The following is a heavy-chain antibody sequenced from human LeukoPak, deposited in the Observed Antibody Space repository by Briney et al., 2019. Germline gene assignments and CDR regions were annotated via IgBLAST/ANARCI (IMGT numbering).Heavy chain of an antibody. D-gene: IGHD5-12*01. CDR1: GYSFTSYW. CDR3: ARRYSGYDLSYYFDY. V-gene: IGHV5-51*01. Sequence: GESLKISCKGSGYSFTSYWIGWVRQMPGKGLEWMGIIYPGDSDTRYSPSFQGQVTISADKSINTAYLQWSSLKASDTAMYYCARRYSGYDLSYYFDYWGQGTLVTVSS. CDR2: IYPGDSDT. J-gene: IGHJ4*02.